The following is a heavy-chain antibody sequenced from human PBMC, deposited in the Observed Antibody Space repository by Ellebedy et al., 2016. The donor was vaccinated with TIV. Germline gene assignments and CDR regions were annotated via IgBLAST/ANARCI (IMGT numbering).Heavy chain of an antibody. CDR1: GDSIISSQYY. V-gene: IGHV4-39*07. CDR2: VYYSGAT. Sequence: MPSETLSLTCTVPGDSIISSQYYWGWIRQAPGKGLERLGGVYYSGATYYNPSLGNRVRSSVDTAKNQFSLTLYSVTAADTAVYYCARGMELVEKYFDPWGRGTLVTVSS. CDR3: ARGMELVEKYFDP. J-gene: IGHJ2*01. D-gene: IGHD2-8*02.